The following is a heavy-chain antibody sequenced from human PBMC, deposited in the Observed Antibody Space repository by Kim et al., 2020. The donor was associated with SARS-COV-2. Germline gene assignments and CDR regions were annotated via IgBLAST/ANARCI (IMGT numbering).Heavy chain of an antibody. CDR2: ISGSGADT. CDR1: GFAFSSYA. V-gene: IGHV3-23*01. J-gene: IGHJ4*02. D-gene: IGHD3-22*01. Sequence: GGSLRLSCAASGFAFSSYAMTWVRQAPGTGLEWVSVISGSGADTSYADSVKGRFTISRDNSQNTLYLQMNSLRAEDTAVYYCTKRTYYHSGGYPDDCWGQGTLVTVSS. CDR3: TKRTYYHSGGYPDDC.